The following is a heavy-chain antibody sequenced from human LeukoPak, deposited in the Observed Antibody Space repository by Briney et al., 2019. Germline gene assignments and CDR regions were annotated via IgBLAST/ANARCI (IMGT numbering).Heavy chain of an antibody. J-gene: IGHJ4*02. CDR3: AKGTPDYYDSSGYYDY. Sequence: GGSLRLSCAASEFTFSSYNMNWVRQAPGKGLEWISYISPSSNTVAYADSVKGRFTISRDNSKNTLYLQMNSLRAEDTAVYYCAKGTPDYYDSSGYYDYWGQGTLVTVSS. V-gene: IGHV3-48*01. CDR1: EFTFSSYN. D-gene: IGHD3-22*01. CDR2: ISPSSNTV.